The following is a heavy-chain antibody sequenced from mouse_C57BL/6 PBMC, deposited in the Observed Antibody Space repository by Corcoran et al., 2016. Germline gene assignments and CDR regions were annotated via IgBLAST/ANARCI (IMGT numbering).Heavy chain of an antibody. V-gene: IGHV1-26*01. Sequence: EVQLQQSGPELLKPGASVKLSCKASGYTFTDYYMNWVKQSHGKSLEWIGDINPNNGGTSYNQKFKGKATLTVDKSSSTAYMELRSLTSEDSAVYYCASQLYFDYWGQGTTLTVSA. D-gene: IGHD3-1*01. CDR1: GYTFTDYY. J-gene: IGHJ2*01. CDR3: ASQLYFDY. CDR2: INPNNGGT.